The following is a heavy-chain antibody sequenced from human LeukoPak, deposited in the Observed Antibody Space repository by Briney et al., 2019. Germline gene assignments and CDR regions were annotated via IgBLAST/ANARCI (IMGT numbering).Heavy chain of an antibody. CDR1: GGSISSSSYY. V-gene: IGHV4-61*05. CDR2: VFHSGST. Sequence: KPSETLSLTCTVSGGSISSSSYYWGWIRQPPGKGLEWIGYVFHSGSTNYNPSLKSRVTILVDTSKNQFSLILTSVTAADTAVYYCARAGNGYYPFDYWGQGTLVTVSS. J-gene: IGHJ4*02. D-gene: IGHD3-22*01. CDR3: ARAGNGYYPFDY.